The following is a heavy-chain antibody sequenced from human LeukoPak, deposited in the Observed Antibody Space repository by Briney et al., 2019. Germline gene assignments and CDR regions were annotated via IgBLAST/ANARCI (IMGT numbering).Heavy chain of an antibody. V-gene: IGHV1-69*05. CDR2: IIPIFGTA. CDR3: ARGASVKLEWWPLDY. J-gene: IGHJ4*02. CDR1: GGTFSSYA. Sequence: SVKVSCKASGGTFSSYAISWVRQAPGQGLEWMGGIIPIFGTANYAQKFQGRVTNTTDESTSTAYMELSSLRSEDTAVYYCARGASVKLEWWPLDYWGQGTLVTVSS. D-gene: IGHD2-15*01.